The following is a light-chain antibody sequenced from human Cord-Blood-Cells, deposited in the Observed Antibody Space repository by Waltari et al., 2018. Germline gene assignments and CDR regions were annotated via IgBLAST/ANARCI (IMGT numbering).Light chain of an antibody. Sequence: EIVLTQSPATLSVSPGERATLPCRASQSVSSNLALYQQKPGQAPRLRIYGASIRATGIPASFSGSGSGTEFTLTISSLQSEDFAVYYCQQYNNWPPITFGQGTRLEIK. J-gene: IGKJ5*01. V-gene: IGKV3D-15*01. CDR1: QSVSSN. CDR3: QQYNNWPPIT. CDR2: GAS.